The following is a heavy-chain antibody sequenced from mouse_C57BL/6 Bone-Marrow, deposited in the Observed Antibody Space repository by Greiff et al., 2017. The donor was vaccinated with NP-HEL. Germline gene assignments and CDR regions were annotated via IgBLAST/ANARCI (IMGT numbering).Heavy chain of an antibody. Sequence: EVMLVESGAELVRPGASVKLSCTASGFNIKDDYMHWVKQRPEQGLEWIGRIDPENGDTEYASKFQGKATITADTSSNTAYLQLSSLTSEDTAVYYCTTRFPFDYWGQGTTLTVSS. CDR3: TTRFPFDY. J-gene: IGHJ2*01. V-gene: IGHV14-4*01. CDR2: IDPENGDT. CDR1: GFNIKDDY.